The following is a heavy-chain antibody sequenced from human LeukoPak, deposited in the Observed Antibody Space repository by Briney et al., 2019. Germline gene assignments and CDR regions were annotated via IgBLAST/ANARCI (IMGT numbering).Heavy chain of an antibody. Sequence: GGSLRLSCAASGFTFSDYSMNWVRQAPGKGLEWISYIGIDSGNTNYAESAKGRFTISGDKAKNPLYLQMNSLRVEDTAVYYCARDYKYAFDNWGQGTLVTVSS. D-gene: IGHD5-24*01. CDR2: IGIDSGNT. J-gene: IGHJ4*02. V-gene: IGHV3-48*01. CDR1: GFTFSDYS. CDR3: ARDYKYAFDN.